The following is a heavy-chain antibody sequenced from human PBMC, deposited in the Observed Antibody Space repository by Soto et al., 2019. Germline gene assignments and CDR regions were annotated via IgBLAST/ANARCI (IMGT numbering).Heavy chain of an antibody. Sequence: QVKLVQSGTEVTKPGASMKVSCKASGYSFATSGISWVRQAPGQGLEWMRWISAYNGNTNYDQKLQDRIIMTTDTSTSTAYLELRSLRSDDTAVYYCARAGKYYDSSGYADWGQGTLVTVSS. CDR2: ISAYNGNT. J-gene: IGHJ4*02. CDR1: GYSFATSG. CDR3: ARAGKYYDSSGYAD. V-gene: IGHV1-18*01. D-gene: IGHD3-22*01.